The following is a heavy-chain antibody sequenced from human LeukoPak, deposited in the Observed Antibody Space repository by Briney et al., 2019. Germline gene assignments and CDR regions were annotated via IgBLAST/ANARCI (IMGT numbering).Heavy chain of an antibody. J-gene: IGHJ4*02. CDR1: GFTFSSYW. Sequence: PGGSLRLSCAAAGFTFSSYWMHWVRQAPGKGLVWVSRINTDGSSTIYADSVKGRFTISRDNAKNTLYLQMNSLRADDTAVYDCARGNEWAFDYWAQGTLVTVSS. CDR3: ARGNEWAFDY. V-gene: IGHV3-74*01. D-gene: IGHD1-26*01. CDR2: INTDGSST.